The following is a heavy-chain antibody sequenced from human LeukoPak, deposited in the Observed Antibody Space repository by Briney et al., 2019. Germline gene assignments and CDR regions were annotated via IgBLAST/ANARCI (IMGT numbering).Heavy chain of an antibody. J-gene: IGHJ2*01. V-gene: IGHV4-59*01. CDR2: IYYSGST. CDR3: ARESSHWYFDL. CDR1: GGFISSYY. Sequence: SETLSLTCTFSGGFISSYYWSWIRQPPGKGLAWIGYIYYSGSTNYNPSLKSRVTISVDTSKNQFSLKLSSVTAADTAVYYCARESSHWYFDLWGRGTLVTVSS.